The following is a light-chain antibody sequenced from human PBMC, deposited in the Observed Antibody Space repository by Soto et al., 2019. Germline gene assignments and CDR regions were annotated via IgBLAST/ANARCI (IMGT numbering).Light chain of an antibody. V-gene: IGLV2-23*01. CDR3: CSYAGGSTHVV. J-gene: IGLJ2*01. Sequence: QSAPTQPASVSGSPGQSIPISCTGTSRDAVFSNRVAWYQQHPGSVPRLVIYEGNKRPSGVSSRFSGSKSDNKASLTISGLQAEDEADYFCCSYAGGSTHVVFGAGTKLTVL. CDR2: EGN. CDR1: SRDAVFSNR.